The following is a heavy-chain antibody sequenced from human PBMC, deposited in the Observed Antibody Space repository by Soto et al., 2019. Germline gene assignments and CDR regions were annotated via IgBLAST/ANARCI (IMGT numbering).Heavy chain of an antibody. V-gene: IGHV4-30-4*01. Sequence: PSETLSLTCTVSGGSISSGDYYWRWIRQPPGKGLEWIGYIYYSGSTYYNPSLKSRVTISVDTSKNQFSLKLSSVTAADTAVYYCARDHRLNVNIAHAFDIWGQGTMVTVSS. J-gene: IGHJ3*02. CDR1: GGSISSGDYY. CDR3: ARDHRLNVNIAHAFDI. D-gene: IGHD5-12*01. CDR2: IYYSGST.